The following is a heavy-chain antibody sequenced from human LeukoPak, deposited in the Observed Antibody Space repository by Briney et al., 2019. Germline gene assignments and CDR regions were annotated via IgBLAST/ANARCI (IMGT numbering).Heavy chain of an antibody. J-gene: IGHJ4*02. CDR1: GFTFSSYA. CDR2: ITFSSSTI. D-gene: IGHD6-13*01. V-gene: IGHV3-48*01. Sequence: PGGSLRLSCAAPGFTFSSYAMTSVRQAPGKVLEWVSYITFSSSTIYYADSVKGRFTISRDNAKNSLYLQMNSLRAEDTAMYYCARTPYSSSWFGPYDYWGQGTLVTVSS. CDR3: ARTPYSSSWFGPYDY.